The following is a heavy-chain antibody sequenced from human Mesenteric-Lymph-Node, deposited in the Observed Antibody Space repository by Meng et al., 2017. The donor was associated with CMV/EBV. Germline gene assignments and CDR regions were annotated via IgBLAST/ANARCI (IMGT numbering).Heavy chain of an antibody. CDR3: ARRDSGSYLIDY. CDR2: IYYSGSN. CDR1: GGFISSSSYY. D-gene: IGHD1-26*01. Sequence: GSGGFISSSSYYWGWVRQPPGKGLEWVGSIYYSGSNYYNPYLKSRVTISVDTSKNQFSLKLSSVTAADTAVYYCARRDSGSYLIDYWGQGTLVTVSS. V-gene: IGHV4-39*01. J-gene: IGHJ4*02.